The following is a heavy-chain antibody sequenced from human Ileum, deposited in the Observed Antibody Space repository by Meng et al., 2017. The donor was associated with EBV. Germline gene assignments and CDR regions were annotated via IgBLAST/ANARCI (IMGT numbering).Heavy chain of an antibody. CDR2: IYHSGST. CDR3: ARVGQWLPIDY. Sequence: QRQGSGQVLVKRSGFLSLSWAVSGASSSSSNWWSWVLQPPGKGLEWIGEIYHSGSTNYNPSLKSRVTMSVDKSKNQFSLNLSSVTAADTAVYYCARVGQWLPIDYWGQGTLVTVSS. V-gene: IGHV4-4*02. CDR1: GASSSSSNW. D-gene: IGHD6-19*01. J-gene: IGHJ4*02.